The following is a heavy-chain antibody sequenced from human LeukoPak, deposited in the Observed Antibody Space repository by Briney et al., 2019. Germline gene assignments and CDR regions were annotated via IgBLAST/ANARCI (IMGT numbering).Heavy chain of an antibody. Sequence: PGGSLRLSCAASEFTFSNYGMHWVRQAPGKGLEWVSSISSSSSYINYADSVRGRFTISRDNAKNSLFLQMDSLRGEDTAVYYCARCTTGKTFGSLREIKKSREIDFWGQGTLVTVSS. CDR2: ISSSSSYI. CDR1: EFTFSNYG. D-gene: IGHD1-1*01. V-gene: IGHV3-21*01. J-gene: IGHJ4*02. CDR3: ARCTTGKTFGSLREIKKSREIDF.